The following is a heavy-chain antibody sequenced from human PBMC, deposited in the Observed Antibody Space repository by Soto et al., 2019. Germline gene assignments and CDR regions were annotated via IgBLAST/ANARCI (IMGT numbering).Heavy chain of an antibody. CDR1: GFTFSSYG. D-gene: IGHD3-16*01. CDR2: ISYDGSNK. V-gene: IGHV3-30*18. CDR3: AKGHKGDALDGMDV. Sequence: QVQLVESGGGVVQPGRSLRLSCAASGFTFSSYGMHWVRQAPGKGLEWVAVISYDGSNKYYADSVKGRFTISRDNSKNTLYLQMNSLRAEDTAVYYCAKGHKGDALDGMDVWGQGTTVTVSS. J-gene: IGHJ6*02.